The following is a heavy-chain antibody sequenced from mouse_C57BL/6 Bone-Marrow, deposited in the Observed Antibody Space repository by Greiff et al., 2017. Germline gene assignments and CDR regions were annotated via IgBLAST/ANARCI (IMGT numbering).Heavy chain of an antibody. CDR1: GFNIKDDY. CDR3: TTHYKDY. Sequence: EVKLVESGAELVRPGASVKLSCTASGFNIKDDYMHWVKQRPEQGLEWIGWIDPENGDTEYASKFQGKATITADTSSNTAYLQLSSLTSEDTAVYYCTTHYKDYWGQGTTLTVSA. D-gene: IGHD2-12*01. J-gene: IGHJ2*01. V-gene: IGHV14-4*01. CDR2: IDPENGDT.